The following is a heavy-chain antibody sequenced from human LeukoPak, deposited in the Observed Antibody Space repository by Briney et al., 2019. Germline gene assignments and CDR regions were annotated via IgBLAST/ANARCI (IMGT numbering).Heavy chain of an antibody. CDR2: INHSGST. D-gene: IGHD3-22*01. CDR3: AREGYDSSGYQGAFDI. V-gene: IGHV4-34*01. J-gene: IGHJ3*02. Sequence: SETLSLTCAVYGGSFSGYYCSWIRQPPGKGLEWSGEINHSGSTNYNPPLKSRVTISVDTSKNQFSLELSSVTAADTAVYYCAREGYDSSGYQGAFDIWGQGTMVTVSS. CDR1: GGSFSGYY.